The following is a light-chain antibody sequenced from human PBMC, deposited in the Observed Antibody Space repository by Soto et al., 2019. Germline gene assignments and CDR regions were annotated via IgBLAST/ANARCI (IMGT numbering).Light chain of an antibody. J-gene: IGLJ2*01. Sequence: QSVLTQPPSASGTPGRRFTFFCLGSTSNIGKNPVPRYQPSPGPAPKTLTQNNNQRPSGVPDRFSGSKSGTSASLAISGLQSEDEADYYCAAWDDSLNGVLFGGGTKVTVL. CDR1: TSNIGKNP. CDR2: NNN. V-gene: IGLV1-44*01. CDR3: AAWDDSLNGVL.